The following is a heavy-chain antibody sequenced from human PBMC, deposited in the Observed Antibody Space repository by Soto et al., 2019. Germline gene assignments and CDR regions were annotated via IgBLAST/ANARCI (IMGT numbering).Heavy chain of an antibody. D-gene: IGHD6-25*01. V-gene: IGHV1-18*01. CDR2: ISPYNGHT. J-gene: IGHJ4*02. Sequence: ASVKVSCKASGYSFTTYGTNWVRQAPGQGLEWMGWISPYNGHTKYVQKLQVRVTMTTDTSTSTAYMELRSLRSDDTAVYYCARDQGTYSSGPNYWGQGTLVT. CDR1: GYSFTTYG. CDR3: ARDQGTYSSGPNY.